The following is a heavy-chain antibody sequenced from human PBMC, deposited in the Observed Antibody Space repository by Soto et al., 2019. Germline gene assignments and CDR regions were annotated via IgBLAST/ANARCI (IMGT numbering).Heavy chain of an antibody. D-gene: IGHD3-3*01. CDR3: EGGALKLDFWSGYYNNWFDP. CDR1: GYTFTSYD. CDR2: MNPNSGNT. J-gene: IGHJ5*02. V-gene: IGHV1-8*01. Sequence: ASVKVSCKASGYTFTSYDINWVRQATGQGLEWMGWMNPNSGNTGYAQKFKGRVTMTRNTSISTANMELSSLRSEDTAVYYCEGGALKLDFWSGYYNNWFDPWGQGTLVTVSS.